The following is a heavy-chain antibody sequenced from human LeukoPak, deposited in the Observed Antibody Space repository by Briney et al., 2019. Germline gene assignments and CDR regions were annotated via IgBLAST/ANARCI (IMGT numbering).Heavy chain of an antibody. J-gene: IGHJ3*02. Sequence: SETLSLTCSVSGVSISSYYWGWIRQPPGKGLEWIGSIYYSGSTYYNPSLKSRVTISVDTSKNQFSLKLSSVTAADTAVYYCARPIGSSDAFDIWGQGTMVTVSS. D-gene: IGHD1-26*01. CDR2: IYYSGST. CDR1: GVSISSYY. V-gene: IGHV4-39*01. CDR3: ARPIGSSDAFDI.